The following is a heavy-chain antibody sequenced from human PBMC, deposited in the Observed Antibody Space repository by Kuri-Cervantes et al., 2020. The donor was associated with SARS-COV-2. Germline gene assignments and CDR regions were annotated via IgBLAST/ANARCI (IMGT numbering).Heavy chain of an antibody. CDR3: ARDLFGGGGYYYCMDV. Sequence: GESLKISCAASGFTFGSYEMNWVRQAPGKGLEWVAVISYDGSNKYYADSVKGRFTISRDNSKNTLYLQMNSLRAEDTAVYYCARDLFGGGGYYYCMDVWGQGTTVTVSS. CDR2: ISYDGSNK. J-gene: IGHJ6*02. D-gene: IGHD4-23*01. V-gene: IGHV3-30-3*01. CDR1: GFTFGSYE.